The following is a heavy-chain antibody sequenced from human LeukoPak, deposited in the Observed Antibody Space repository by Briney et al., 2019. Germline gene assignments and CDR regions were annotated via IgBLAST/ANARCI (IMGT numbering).Heavy chain of an antibody. D-gene: IGHD5-18*01. V-gene: IGHV1-69*04. CDR1: GGTFSSYA. Sequence: ASVKVSCKASGGTFSSYAISWVRQAPGQGLEWMGRIIPILGIANYAQKFQGRVTITADKSTSTAYMELSSLRSEDTAVYCCARDEAERGYSYGYDYWGQGTLVTVSS. CDR3: ARDEAERGYSYGYDY. J-gene: IGHJ4*02. CDR2: IIPILGIA.